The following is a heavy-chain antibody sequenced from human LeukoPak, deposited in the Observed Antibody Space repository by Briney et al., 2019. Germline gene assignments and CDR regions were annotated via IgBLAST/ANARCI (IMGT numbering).Heavy chain of an antibody. CDR1: GYTFTSYG. Sequence: GASVKVSCKASGYTFTSYGISWVRQAPGQGLEWMGGIIPIFGTANYAQKFQGRVTITADESTSTAYMELSSLRSEDTAVYYCATQLSPNTIFGVGYYYYYMDVWGKGTTVTVSS. D-gene: IGHD3-3*01. CDR2: IIPIFGTA. V-gene: IGHV1-69*13. J-gene: IGHJ6*03. CDR3: ATQLSPNTIFGVGYYYYYMDV.